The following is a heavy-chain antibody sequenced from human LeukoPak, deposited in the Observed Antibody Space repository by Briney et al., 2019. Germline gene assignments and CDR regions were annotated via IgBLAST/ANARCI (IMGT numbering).Heavy chain of an antibody. CDR3: AADPSYSSGYRYYFDY. J-gene: IGHJ4*02. CDR2: IVVGSGNT. Sequence: TSVKVSCKTSGFTFVSSAVQWVRQARGQRLEWIGWIVVGSGNTNYAQKFQERVTITRDMSTSTAYMELSSLRSEDTAVYYCAADPSYSSGYRYYFDYWGQGTLVTVSS. V-gene: IGHV1-58*01. D-gene: IGHD3-22*01. CDR1: GFTFVSSA.